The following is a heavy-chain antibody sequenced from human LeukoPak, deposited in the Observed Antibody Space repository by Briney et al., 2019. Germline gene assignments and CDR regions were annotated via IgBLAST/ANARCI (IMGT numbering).Heavy chain of an antibody. J-gene: IGHJ3*02. CDR3: ARDPAYYYDSSGYQDAFDI. CDR2: IYSGGST. Sequence: PGGSLRLSCAASGFTVSSNYMSWVRQAPGKGLEWVSVIYSGGSTYYADSVKGRFTISRDNSKNTLYLQMNSLRAEDTAVYYCARDPAYYYDSSGYQDAFDIWGQGTMVTVSS. V-gene: IGHV3-53*01. D-gene: IGHD3-22*01. CDR1: GFTVSSNY.